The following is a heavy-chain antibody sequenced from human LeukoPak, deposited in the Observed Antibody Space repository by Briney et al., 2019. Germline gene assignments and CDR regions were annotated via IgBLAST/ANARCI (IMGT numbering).Heavy chain of an antibody. Sequence: ASVKVSCKASGYTFTGYYMHWVRQAPGQGLERMGWINPNSGGTNYAQKFQGRVTMTRDTSISTAYMELSRLRSDDTAVYYCARDGGVVPAAILSGFDPWGQGTLVTVSS. CDR1: GYTFTGYY. V-gene: IGHV1-2*02. CDR2: INPNSGGT. J-gene: IGHJ5*02. D-gene: IGHD2-2*01. CDR3: ARDGGVVPAAILSGFDP.